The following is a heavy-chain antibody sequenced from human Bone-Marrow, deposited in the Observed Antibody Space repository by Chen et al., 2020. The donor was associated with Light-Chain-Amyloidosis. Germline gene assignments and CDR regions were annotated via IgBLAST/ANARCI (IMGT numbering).Heavy chain of an antibody. J-gene: IGHJ3*02. V-gene: IGHV3-23*04. CDR1: GFAFSSYA. D-gene: IGHD3-9*01. CDR2: ISGRGASR. CDR3: AKDISYDDILPGYPADAFDI. Sequence: EVQLVESGGGLLQRGGSLRLSCAASGFAFSSYAMSWVRQAPGKGLEGGSLISGRGASRYYGDSVKGRLTISRDNSKNALFLQVNSLRAEDTAVYYCAKDISYDDILPGYPADAFDIWGQGTMVTVSS.